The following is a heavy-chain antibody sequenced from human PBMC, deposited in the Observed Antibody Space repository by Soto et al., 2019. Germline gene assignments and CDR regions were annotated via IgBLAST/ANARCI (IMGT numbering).Heavy chain of an antibody. Sequence: GGSLRLSCAASGFTVSSNYMSWVRQAPGKGLEWVSVIYSGGSTYYADSGKGRFTISRDNSKNTLHLQMNSLRAEDTAVYYCARAVGDYYDSSGYYYLGHGLYYFDYWGQGTLVTVSS. V-gene: IGHV3-53*01. CDR3: ARAVGDYYDSSGYYYLGHGLYYFDY. D-gene: IGHD3-22*01. CDR2: IYSGGST. J-gene: IGHJ4*02. CDR1: GFTVSSNY.